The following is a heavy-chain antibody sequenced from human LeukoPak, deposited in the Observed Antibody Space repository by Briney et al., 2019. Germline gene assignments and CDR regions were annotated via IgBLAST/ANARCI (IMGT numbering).Heavy chain of an antibody. D-gene: IGHD6-13*01. CDR1: GGSFSGYY. V-gene: IGHV4-34*01. J-gene: IGHJ3*02. Sequence: PSETLSLTCAVYGGSFSGYYWSWIRQPPGKGLEWIGEINHSGSTNYNPSLKSRVTTSVDTSKNQFSLKLSSVTAADTAVYYCATHYSSSWYGLVFDIWGQGTMVTVSS. CDR2: INHSGST. CDR3: ATHYSSSWYGLVFDI.